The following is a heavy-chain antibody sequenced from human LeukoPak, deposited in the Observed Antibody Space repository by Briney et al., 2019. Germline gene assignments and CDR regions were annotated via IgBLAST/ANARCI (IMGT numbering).Heavy chain of an antibody. CDR3: ATGRITVAGKPMRCGMDV. CDR2: FDPEDGET. D-gene: IGHD6-19*01. J-gene: IGHJ6*02. Sequence: GASVKVSCKVSGYTLTELSMHWVRQAPGKGLEGVGGFDPEDGETIYAHKFHDRVAMTEDTSSDTTYLELRSLRSEDTAVYYCATGRITVAGKPMRCGMDVWGQGTTVTVSS. CDR1: GYTLTELS. V-gene: IGHV1-24*01.